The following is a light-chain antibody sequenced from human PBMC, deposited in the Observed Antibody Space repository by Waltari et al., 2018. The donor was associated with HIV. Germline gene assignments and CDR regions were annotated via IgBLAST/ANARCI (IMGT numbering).Light chain of an antibody. V-gene: IGKV1-6*01. CDR2: AAS. Sequence: AIQMTQSPSSLSASVGDSVTIPCRASQGIRNDLGWYQQKPGTAPKLLIYAASSLQRGVPSRFSGSGAGKDFTLTISSLQTEDFATYYCLQDYNYPRPFGQGTKVEIK. CDR1: QGIRND. J-gene: IGKJ1*01. CDR3: LQDYNYPRP.